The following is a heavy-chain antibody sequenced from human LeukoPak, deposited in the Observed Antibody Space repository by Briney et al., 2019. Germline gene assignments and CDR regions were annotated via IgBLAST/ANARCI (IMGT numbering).Heavy chain of an antibody. CDR2: ISAYNGNT. CDR1: GYTFTSYG. V-gene: IGHV1-18*01. Sequence: ASVKVSCKASGYTFTSYGISWVRQAPGQGLEWMGWISAYNGNTNYAQKLQGRVTMTTDTSTSTAYMELRSVRSDDAAVYYCARWGVVVPEDWFDPWGQGTLVSVSS. J-gene: IGHJ5*02. D-gene: IGHD2-15*01. CDR3: ARWGVVVPEDWFDP.